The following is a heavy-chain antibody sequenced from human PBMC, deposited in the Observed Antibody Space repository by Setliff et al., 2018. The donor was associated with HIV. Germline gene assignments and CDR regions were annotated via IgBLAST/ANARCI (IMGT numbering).Heavy chain of an antibody. J-gene: IGHJ6*03. CDR1: GFNFNTDW. Sequence: PGESLKISCQGSGFNFNTDWIVWVRQIPGKGLEWVAIIFPGDSETRYSPSFEGQVTISADRSINTVYLQWSSLKASDTAMYYCARAGSFDPYYYMDVWGKGTTVTVSS. V-gene: IGHV5-51*01. CDR2: IFPGDSET. CDR3: ARAGSFDPYYYMDV. D-gene: IGHD3-10*01.